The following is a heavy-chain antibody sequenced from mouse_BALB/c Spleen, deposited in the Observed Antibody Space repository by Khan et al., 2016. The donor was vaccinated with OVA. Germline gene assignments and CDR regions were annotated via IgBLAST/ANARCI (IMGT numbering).Heavy chain of an antibody. D-gene: IGHD1-1*01. CDR1: GYSFTGYC. J-gene: IGHJ2*01. V-gene: IGHV1-20*02. CDR2: INPHIGET. CDR3: TRIYRSDFDY. Sequence: VQLQQSGPELVRPGASVKISCKASGYSFTGYCMNWVMQSHGKSLEWIGRINPHIGETFYNQRFKDKATLTVDESSNTAHMELRSLASEDSAVYYCTRIYRSDFDYWGQGTTLTVSS.